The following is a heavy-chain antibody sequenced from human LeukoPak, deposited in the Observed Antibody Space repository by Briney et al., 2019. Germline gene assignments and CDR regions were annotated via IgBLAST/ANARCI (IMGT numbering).Heavy chain of an antibody. J-gene: IGHJ4*02. CDR3: ARRGGSWSWGGDD. Sequence: GESLRISCKGSGYSFTSYWISWVRQMPGKGLEWMGRIDPSDSYTNYSPSFQGHATISADKSISTACLQWSSRKASDTAMYYCARRGGSWSWGGDDWGQGSLVTVSS. CDR2: IDPSDSYT. CDR1: GYSFTSYW. V-gene: IGHV5-10-1*01. D-gene: IGHD6-13*01.